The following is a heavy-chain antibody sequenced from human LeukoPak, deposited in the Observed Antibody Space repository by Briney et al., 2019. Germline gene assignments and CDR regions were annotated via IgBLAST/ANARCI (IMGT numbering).Heavy chain of an antibody. J-gene: IGHJ6*04. D-gene: IGHD3-9*01. CDR1: GFTFSSYS. CDR3: ARDRDYDILTGYYYYGMDV. CDR2: ISSSSSYT. V-gene: IGHV3-21*01. Sequence: GRSLRLSCAASGFTFSSYSMNWVRQAPGNGLEWLSSISSSSSYTYYADSVKGRFTISRDNAKNSLYLQMNSLRAEDTAVYYCARDRDYDILTGYYYYGMDVWGKGTTVTVSS.